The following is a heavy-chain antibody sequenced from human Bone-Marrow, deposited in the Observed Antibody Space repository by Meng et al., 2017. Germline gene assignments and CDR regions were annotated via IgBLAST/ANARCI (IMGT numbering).Heavy chain of an antibody. CDR3: ARGIYGSGSRKGNWFDP. Sequence: SETLSLTCTVSGGSISSYYWSWIRQPPGKGLEWIGYIYYSGSTNYNPSLKSRVTISVDTSKNQFSLKLSSVTAADTAVYYCARGIYGSGSRKGNWFDPWGQGTLVTVSS. CDR2: IYYSGST. CDR1: GGSISSYY. V-gene: IGHV4-59*01. J-gene: IGHJ5*02. D-gene: IGHD3-10*01.